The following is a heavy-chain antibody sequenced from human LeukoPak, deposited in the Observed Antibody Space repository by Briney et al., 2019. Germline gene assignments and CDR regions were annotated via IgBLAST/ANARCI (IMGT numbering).Heavy chain of an antibody. V-gene: IGHV3-23*01. Sequence: GGSLRLSCAASGFTFSSYTMSWVRQAPGKGLEWVSSISGSGNRTYYADSVKGRFTISRDNSKNTLFLQMNSLRAEDTAVYYCAKNLYCGGGSCYPSALGMDVWGQGTTVSVSS. CDR3: AKNLYCGGGSCYPSALGMDV. J-gene: IGHJ6*02. CDR2: ISGSGNRT. D-gene: IGHD2-15*01. CDR1: GFTFSSYT.